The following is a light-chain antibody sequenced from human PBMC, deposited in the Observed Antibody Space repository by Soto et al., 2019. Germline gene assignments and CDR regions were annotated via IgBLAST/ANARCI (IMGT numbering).Light chain of an antibody. CDR2: DVT. J-gene: IGLJ1*01. Sequence: QSVLTQPASVSESPGQSITISCTGSSSDVGGYKYVSWYQQHPGKAPKLLIYDVTNRPPGVSNRFSGSKSGYTASLTISGLQSEDEADYYCSSYTSFKTLVFGTGTKVPS. CDR3: SSYTSFKTLV. V-gene: IGLV2-14*01. CDR1: SSDVGGYKY.